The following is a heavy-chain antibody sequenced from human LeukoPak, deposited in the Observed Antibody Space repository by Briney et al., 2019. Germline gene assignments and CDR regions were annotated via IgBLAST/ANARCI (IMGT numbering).Heavy chain of an antibody. J-gene: IGHJ4*02. CDR1: GGTFSSYA. D-gene: IGHD3-22*01. Sequence: SVKVSCKASGGTFSSYAISWVRQAPGHGLEWMGGIIPIFGTANYAQKFQGRVTITADESTSTAYMELSSLRSEDTAVYYCARDRVPYYYDSSGYYPGPHDYWGQGTLVTVSS. CDR3: ARDRVPYYYDSSGYYPGPHDY. V-gene: IGHV1-69*01. CDR2: IIPIFGTA.